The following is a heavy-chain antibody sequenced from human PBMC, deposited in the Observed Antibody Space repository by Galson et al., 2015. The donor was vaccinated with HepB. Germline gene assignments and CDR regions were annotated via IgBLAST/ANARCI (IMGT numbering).Heavy chain of an antibody. D-gene: IGHD3-22*01. Sequence: CKASGYTFTGYYMHWVRQAPGQGLDWMGRIDPNSGDTSYAQKFQGRVTMTRDTSISTAHRELSRLRSDDTAVYYCTRVPPRVYYDSSGYYFNWFDPWGQGTLVIVSS. V-gene: IGHV1-2*06. J-gene: IGHJ5*02. CDR2: IDPNSGDT. CDR1: GYTFTGYY. CDR3: TRVPPRVYYDSSGYYFNWFDP.